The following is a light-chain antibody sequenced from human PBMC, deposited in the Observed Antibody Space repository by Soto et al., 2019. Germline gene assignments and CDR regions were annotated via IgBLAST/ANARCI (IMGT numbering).Light chain of an antibody. V-gene: IGKV1-39*01. Sequence: DIQMTQSPSSLYVSVGDRVTITCRASQSISNYLNWYQQKPGKAPKLLIYAASSMQSGVPSRFSGSGSETDFTLTISSLQPDDSATYYCQQSFSPLWTFGQGTKVEV. J-gene: IGKJ1*01. CDR2: AAS. CDR3: QQSFSPLWT. CDR1: QSISNY.